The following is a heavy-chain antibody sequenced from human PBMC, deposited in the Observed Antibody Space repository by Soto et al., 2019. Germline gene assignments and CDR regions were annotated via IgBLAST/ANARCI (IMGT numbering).Heavy chain of an antibody. CDR3: ARLRPHGYVSDNLFDP. CDR2: IYYSGST. Sequence: SETLSLTCTVSGGSISSYYWSWIRQPPGKGLEWIGYIYYSGSTNYNPSLKSRVTISVDTSKNQFSLKLSSVTAADTAVYYCARLRPHGYVSDNLFDPWGQGSLVTVSS. V-gene: IGHV4-59*08. CDR1: GGSISSYY. J-gene: IGHJ5*02. D-gene: IGHD5-12*01.